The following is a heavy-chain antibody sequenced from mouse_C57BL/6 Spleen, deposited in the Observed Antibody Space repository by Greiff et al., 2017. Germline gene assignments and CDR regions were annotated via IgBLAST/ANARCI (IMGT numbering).Heavy chain of an antibody. D-gene: IGHD1-1*01. CDR1: GYAFSSYW. J-gene: IGHJ4*01. Sequence: QVQLQQSGAELVKPGASVKISCKASGYAFSSYWMNWVKQRPGKGLEWIGQIYPGDGDTNYNGKFKGKATLTADKSSSTAYMQLSSLTSEDSAVYFCARGGYYGSSGAMDYWGQGASVTVSS. CDR3: ARGGYYGSSGAMDY. CDR2: IYPGDGDT. V-gene: IGHV1-80*01.